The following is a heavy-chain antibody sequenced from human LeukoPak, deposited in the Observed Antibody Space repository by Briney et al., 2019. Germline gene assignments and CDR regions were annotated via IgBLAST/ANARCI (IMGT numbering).Heavy chain of an antibody. CDR2: ISGSGGST. V-gene: IGHV3-23*01. CDR3: ARDAGITMVRGVLDY. Sequence: TGGSLRLSCAASGFTFSSYAMSWVRQAPGKGLEWVSAISGSGGSTYYADSVKGRFTISRDNSKNTLYLQMNSLRAEDTAVYYCARDAGITMVRGVLDYWGQGTLVTVSS. J-gene: IGHJ4*02. CDR1: GFTFSSYA. D-gene: IGHD3-10*01.